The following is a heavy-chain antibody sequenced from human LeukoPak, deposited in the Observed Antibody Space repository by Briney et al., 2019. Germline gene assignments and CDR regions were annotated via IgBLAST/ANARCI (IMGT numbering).Heavy chain of an antibody. CDR2: IIPIFGTA. CDR1: GGTFSSYA. J-gene: IGHJ4*02. V-gene: IGHV1-69*01. D-gene: IGHD4-23*01. CDR3: ARVLWYGGNYYYFDY. Sequence: ASVKVSCKASGGTFSSYAISWVRQAPGQGLEWMGGIIPIFGTANYAQKFQGRVTITADESTSTAYMELSSLRSEDTAVYYCARVLWYGGNYYYFDYWGQGTLVTVSS.